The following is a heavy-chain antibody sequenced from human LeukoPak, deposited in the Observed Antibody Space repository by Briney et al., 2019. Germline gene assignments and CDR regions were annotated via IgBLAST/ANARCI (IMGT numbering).Heavy chain of an antibody. Sequence: AGSLTLSCAASGFTFTSYGMSWVRQPPGKGLEWVSAISGSGGSTYYANSVKGRFTTSTNNSNNTPCLQMNSLRAEDTAVYYCAKGRLCSSSSCYRIYYYYMDVWGKGTTVTISS. CDR1: GFTFTSYG. J-gene: IGHJ6*03. V-gene: IGHV3-23*01. D-gene: IGHD2-2*01. CDR3: AKGRLCSSSSCYRIYYYYMDV. CDR2: ISGSGGST.